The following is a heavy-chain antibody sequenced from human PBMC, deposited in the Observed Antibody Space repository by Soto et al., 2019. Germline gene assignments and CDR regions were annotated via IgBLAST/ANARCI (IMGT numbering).Heavy chain of an antibody. CDR2: MSHIGSV. V-gene: IGHV4-4*02. J-gene: IGHJ4*02. Sequence: QVLLQESGPGLVQPSGTLSLSCAVSGVSIGSNYYWGWLRQPPGKGLEWLGDMSHIGSVNYNQSLKSRVTIAMDKSQNHFSLKLDSITAADTAVYYCARSLGWYAVDYWGQGTLVIVSS. D-gene: IGHD6-19*01. CDR1: GVSIGSNYY. CDR3: ARSLGWYAVDY.